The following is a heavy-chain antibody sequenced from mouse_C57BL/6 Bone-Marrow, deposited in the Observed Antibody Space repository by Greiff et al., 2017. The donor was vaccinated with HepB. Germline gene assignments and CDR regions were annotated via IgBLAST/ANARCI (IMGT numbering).Heavy chain of an antibody. J-gene: IGHJ4*01. V-gene: IGHV1-19*01. CDR2: INPYNGGT. D-gene: IGHD3-3*01. CDR3: AKFSSGTPYYYAMDY. CDR1: GYTFTDYY. Sequence: EVQLQQSGPVLVKPGASVKMSCKASGYTFTDYYMNWVKQSHGKSLEWIGVINPYNGGTSYNQKFKGKATLTVDKSSSTAYMELNSLTSEDSAVYYCAKFSSGTPYYYAMDYWGQGTSVTVSS.